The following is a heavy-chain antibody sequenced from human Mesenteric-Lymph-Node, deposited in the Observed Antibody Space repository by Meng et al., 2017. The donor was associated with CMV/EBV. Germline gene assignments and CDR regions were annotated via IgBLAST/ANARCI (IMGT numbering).Heavy chain of an antibody. CDR1: GGSISSSSYY. Sequence: SETLSLTCTVSGGSISSSSYYWGWIRQPPGKGLEWIGSIYYSGSTYYNPSLKSRVTISVDTSKNQFSLKLSSVTAADTAVYYCARVFYGGGYYYYGMDVWGQGTTVTVSS. D-gene: IGHD4-23*01. CDR2: IYYSGST. CDR3: ARVFYGGGYYYYGMDV. J-gene: IGHJ6*02. V-gene: IGHV4-39*07.